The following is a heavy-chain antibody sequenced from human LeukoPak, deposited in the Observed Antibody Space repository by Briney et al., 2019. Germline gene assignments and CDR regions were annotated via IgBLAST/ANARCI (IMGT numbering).Heavy chain of an antibody. V-gene: IGHV3-33*01. CDR2: IWYDGSNK. CDR3: ARDMVGRYSSSSYTLDY. J-gene: IGHJ4*02. Sequence: PGRSLRLSCAASGFTFSSYGMHWVRQAPGKGLEWVAVIWYDGSNKYYADSVKGRFTISRDNSKNTLYLQMNSLRAEDTAVYYCARDMVGRYSSSSYTLDYWGQGTLVTVSS. CDR1: GFTFSSYG. D-gene: IGHD6-13*01.